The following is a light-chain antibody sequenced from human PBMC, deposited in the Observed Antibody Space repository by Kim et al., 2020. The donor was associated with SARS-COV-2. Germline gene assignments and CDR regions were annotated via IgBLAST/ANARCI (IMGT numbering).Light chain of an antibody. V-gene: IGKV1-39*01. CDR1: QSISSY. Sequence: DIQMTQSPSSLSASVGDRVTITCRASQSISSYLNWYQQKPGKAPKLLIYAASSLQSGVPSRFSGSRSGTDFTLTISSLQPEDFATYYCQQSYSTPLTFGGGTKVEI. CDR2: AAS. CDR3: QQSYSTPLT. J-gene: IGKJ4*01.